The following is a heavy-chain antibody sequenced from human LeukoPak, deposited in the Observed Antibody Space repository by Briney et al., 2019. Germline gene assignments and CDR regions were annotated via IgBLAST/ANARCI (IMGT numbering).Heavy chain of an antibody. Sequence: PGGSLRLSCAASGFTFSSYAMHWVRQAPGKGLEYVSAISSNGGSTYYANSVKGRFTISRDNSKNTLYLQMGSLRAEDMAVYYCARVGYGDYLFYYFDYWGQGTLVTVSS. J-gene: IGHJ4*02. CDR2: ISSNGGST. CDR1: GFTFSSYA. D-gene: IGHD4-17*01. CDR3: ARVGYGDYLFYYFDY. V-gene: IGHV3-64*01.